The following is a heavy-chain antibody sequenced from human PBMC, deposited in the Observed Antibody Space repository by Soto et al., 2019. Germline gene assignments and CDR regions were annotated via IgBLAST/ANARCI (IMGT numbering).Heavy chain of an antibody. V-gene: IGHV1-69*01. CDR3: ASWIIVVVPAASYYYYGMDV. J-gene: IGHJ6*02. CDR1: GGTFSSYA. Sequence: QVQLVQSGAEVKKPGSSVKVSCKASGGTFSSYAISWVRQAPGQGLEWMGGIIPIFGTANYAQKFHDRVTITADESTSTAYMELSSLRSEDTAVYYCASWIIVVVPAASYYYYGMDVWGQETTVTVYS. CDR2: IIPIFGTA. D-gene: IGHD2-2*01.